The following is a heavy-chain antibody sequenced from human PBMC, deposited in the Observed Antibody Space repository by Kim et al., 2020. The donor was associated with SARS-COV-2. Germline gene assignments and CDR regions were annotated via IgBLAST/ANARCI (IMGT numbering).Heavy chain of an antibody. J-gene: IGHJ4*02. CDR3: ARDYGSGSPLDY. D-gene: IGHD3-10*01. V-gene: IGHV4-61*02. Sequence: NPSHTSQITNSVDTPKNQFSLKLSSVTAADTAVYYCARDYGSGSPLDYWGQGTLVTVSS.